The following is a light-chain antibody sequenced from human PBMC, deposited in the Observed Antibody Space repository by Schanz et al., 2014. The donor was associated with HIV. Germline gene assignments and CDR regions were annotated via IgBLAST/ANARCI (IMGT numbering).Light chain of an antibody. J-gene: IGLJ2*01. CDR3: GADHGRGSNFV. V-gene: IGLV9-49*01. CDR1: SDYSNYK. CDR2: VGPGGIVG. Sequence: QSVLTQPPSTSASLGASVTLTCTLTSDYSNYKVAWYQPRPGKGPRFVMRVGPGGIVGSKGDGVPDRFSVLASGLVRFLIIYNIQEEDEGDYYCGADHGRGSNFVFGGGTKLTVL.